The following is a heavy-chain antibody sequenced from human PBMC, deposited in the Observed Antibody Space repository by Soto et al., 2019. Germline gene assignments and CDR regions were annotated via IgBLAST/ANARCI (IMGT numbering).Heavy chain of an antibody. CDR1: GGTFSIYD. CDR3: AGSSSGYYYYAMRV. CDR2: IIPIFGTA. D-gene: IGHD6-6*01. V-gene: IGHV1-69*06. J-gene: IGHJ6*02. Sequence: QVQLVQSGAEVKKPGSSVKVSCKASGGTFSIYDISWVRQAPGKGLKWMGGIIPIFGTANYAQKFQGRVTITAYKSTTTAYMELSSLRSEDTAVYSCAGSSSGYYYYAMRVWGQGPTVIVSS.